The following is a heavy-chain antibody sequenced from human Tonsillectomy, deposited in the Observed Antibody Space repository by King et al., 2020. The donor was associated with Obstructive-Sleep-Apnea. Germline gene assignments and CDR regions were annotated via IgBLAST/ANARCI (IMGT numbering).Heavy chain of an antibody. Sequence: VQLVQSGAEVRKPGESLKISCQGSGYSFVSYWIGWVRQMPGKGLEWMGIIFPSVSETSYSPSFQGQVTISADKSIRTAYLEWSSLRASDTAVYYCVARDYGDYAWGQGTQVTVSS. V-gene: IGHV5-51*01. CDR2: IFPSVSET. CDR3: VARDYGDYA. D-gene: IGHD4-17*01. CDR1: GYSFVSYW. J-gene: IGHJ5*02.